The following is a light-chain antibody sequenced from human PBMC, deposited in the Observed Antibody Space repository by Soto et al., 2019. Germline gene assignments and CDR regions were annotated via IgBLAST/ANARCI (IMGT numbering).Light chain of an antibody. J-gene: IGKJ5*01. V-gene: IGKV3-20*01. CDR1: QSVSSSY. CDR2: GAS. CDR3: QQYGSSPST. Sequence: VLPQSPGTLSLSPGERATLSCRASQSVSSSYLAWYQQKPGQAPRLLIYGASSRATGIPDRFSGSGSGTDFTLTISRLEPEDFAVYYCQQYGSSPSTFGQGTRLELQ.